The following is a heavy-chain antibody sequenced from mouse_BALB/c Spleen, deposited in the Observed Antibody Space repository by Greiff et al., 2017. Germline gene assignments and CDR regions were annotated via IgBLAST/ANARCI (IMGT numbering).Heavy chain of an antibody. V-gene: IGHV5-12-1*01. D-gene: IGHD2-4*01. CDR3: ARYDYDGGAWFAY. J-gene: IGHJ3*01. CDR2: ISSGGGST. CDR1: GFAFSSYD. Sequence: DVMLVESGGGLVKPGGSLKLSCAASGFAFSSYDMSWVRQTPEKRLEWVAYISSGGGSTYYPDTVKGRFTISRDNAKNTLYLQMSSLKSEDTAMYYCARYDYDGGAWFAYWGQGTLVTVSA.